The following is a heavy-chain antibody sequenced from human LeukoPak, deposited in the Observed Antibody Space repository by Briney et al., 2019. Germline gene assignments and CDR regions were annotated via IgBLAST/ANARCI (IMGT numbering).Heavy chain of an antibody. CDR2: INHSGST. Sequence: PSETLSLTCAVYGGSFSGYYWSWIRQPPGKGLEWIGEINHSGSTNYNPSLKSRVTISVDTSKNQFSLKLSSVTAADTAVYYCARGPSVVPAATVHHYYYMDVWGKGTTVTVSS. J-gene: IGHJ6*03. CDR1: GGSFSGYY. CDR3: ARGPSVVPAATVHHYYYMDV. V-gene: IGHV4-34*01. D-gene: IGHD2-2*01.